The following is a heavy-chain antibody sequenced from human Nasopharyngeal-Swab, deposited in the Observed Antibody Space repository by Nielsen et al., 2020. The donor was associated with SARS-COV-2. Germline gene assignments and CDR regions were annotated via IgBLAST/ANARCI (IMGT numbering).Heavy chain of an antibody. CDR3: VRDRGYYTFTD. V-gene: IGHV3-7*01. CDR1: GFTYW. Sequence: GGSLRLSCAASGFTYWMNCVRQAPGKGLEWVGNIGQDGGGKKYVDSVKGRFTISRDNANNLLYLQMNSLRAEDTAVYYCVRDRGYYTFTDWGQGTLVTVSS. J-gene: IGHJ4*02. CDR2: IGQDGGGK. D-gene: IGHD2/OR15-2a*01.